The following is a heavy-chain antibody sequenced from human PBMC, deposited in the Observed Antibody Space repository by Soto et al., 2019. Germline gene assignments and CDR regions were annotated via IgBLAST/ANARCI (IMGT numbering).Heavy chain of an antibody. CDR1: GFTFNIYG. Sequence: GGSLRLSCAASGFTFNIYGMHWVRQAPGKGLEWVSFIWYDGGDKYYADSVKGRFTISRDNSKNTLFLQLNNLGAEDTGVYYCARDSYYDTNGRHTGVGGFDQWGQGTLVTVSS. J-gene: IGHJ4*02. CDR2: IWYDGGDK. D-gene: IGHD3-22*01. CDR3: ARDSYYDTNGRHTGVGGFDQ. V-gene: IGHV3-33*01.